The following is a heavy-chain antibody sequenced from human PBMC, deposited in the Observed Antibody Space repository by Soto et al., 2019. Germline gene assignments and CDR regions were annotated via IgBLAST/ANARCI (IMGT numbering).Heavy chain of an antibody. CDR3: AREGLYGSIQDNTFDI. J-gene: IGHJ3*02. CDR1: GYTFNRHD. D-gene: IGHD6-19*01. V-gene: IGHV1-8*01. CDR2: MNPNSGNT. Sequence: QVQLVQSGAEVKRPGASVRISCKASGYTFNRHDINWVRQATGQGPEWIGWMNPNSGNTGYAQKFQGRVTMTRDSYITTAYMDLSSLTSEDTAIYYCAREGLYGSIQDNTFDIWGQGTMVSVSS.